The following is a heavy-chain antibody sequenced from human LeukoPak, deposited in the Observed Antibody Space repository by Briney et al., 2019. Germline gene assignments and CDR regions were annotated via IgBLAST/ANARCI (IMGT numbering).Heavy chain of an antibody. J-gene: IGHJ4*02. CDR3: ARDGEAVAGDY. V-gene: IGHV1-3*01. CDR1: GYTFASYA. Sequence: GASVKVSCKASGYTFASYAMHWVRQAPGQRLEWMGWINAGNGNTKYSQKFQGRVTITRDTSASTAYMELSSLRSEDTAVYYCARDGEAVAGDYWGQGTLVTVSS. CDR2: INAGNGNT. D-gene: IGHD6-19*01.